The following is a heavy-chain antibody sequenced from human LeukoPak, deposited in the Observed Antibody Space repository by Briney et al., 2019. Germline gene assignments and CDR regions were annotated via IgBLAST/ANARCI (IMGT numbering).Heavy chain of an antibody. CDR1: GYTFTDYY. CDR2: INPDTCGS. V-gene: IGHV1-2*02. Sequence: ASVKVSCKTSGYTFTDYYLHWVRQAPGQGLEWMGWINPDTCGSFSAQKFQGRVTMTRDMSINTAYMELNRLSFDDTAVYYCSREYQGLVHNWFDPWGQGTLVSASS. CDR3: SREYQGLVHNWFDP. D-gene: IGHD2-2*01. J-gene: IGHJ5*02.